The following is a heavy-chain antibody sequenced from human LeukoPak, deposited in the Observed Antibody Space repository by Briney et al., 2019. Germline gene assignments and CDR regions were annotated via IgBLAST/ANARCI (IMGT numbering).Heavy chain of an antibody. V-gene: IGHV3-21*01. CDR3: ARSSSPNWFDP. CDR1: GFTFSSYS. J-gene: IGHJ5*02. Sequence: GGSLRLSCAPPGFTFSSYSMNWVRQAPGKGLEWVSSISSSSSYIYYADSVKGRFTISRDNAKNSLYPQMNSLRAEDTAVYYCARSSSPNWFDPWGQGTLVTVSS. CDR2: ISSSSSYI. D-gene: IGHD6-13*01.